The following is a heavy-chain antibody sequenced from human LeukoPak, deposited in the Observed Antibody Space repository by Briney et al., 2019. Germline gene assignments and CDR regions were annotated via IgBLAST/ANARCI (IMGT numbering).Heavy chain of an antibody. D-gene: IGHD3-16*01. CDR2: IKQDGSET. CDR1: GFTFSSYW. Sequence: GGSLRLSCVASGFTFSSYWMSWVRQAPGKGLEWLANIKQDGSETYYVDSVKGRFTISRDNAKNSLFLQMISLRADDTAVYYCAREWGRAFDIWGQGTMVTVSS. V-gene: IGHV3-7*05. J-gene: IGHJ3*02. CDR3: AREWGRAFDI.